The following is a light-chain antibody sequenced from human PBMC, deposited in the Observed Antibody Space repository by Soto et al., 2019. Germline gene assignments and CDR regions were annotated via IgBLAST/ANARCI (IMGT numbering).Light chain of an antibody. CDR1: QSVLYSSNNKNY. CDR2: WAS. V-gene: IGKV4-1*01. CDR3: QQYGSSSALT. Sequence: DIVMTQSPDSLAVSLGERATINCKSSQSVLYSSNNKNYLAWYQQKPGQPPKLLIYWASTRESGVPDRFSGSGSGTDFTLTISRLEPEDFAVYYCQQYGSSSALTFGGGTKVEIK. J-gene: IGKJ4*01.